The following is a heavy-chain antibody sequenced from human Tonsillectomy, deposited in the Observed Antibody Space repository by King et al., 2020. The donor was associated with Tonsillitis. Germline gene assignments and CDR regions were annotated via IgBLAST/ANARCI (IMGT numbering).Heavy chain of an antibody. V-gene: IGHV3-48*02. CDR2: ISSSSSTI. J-gene: IGHJ6*02. D-gene: IGHD3-22*01. CDR1: GFTFSSYS. CDR3: AREVRYYDDSSGVNPYYYYGMDV. Sequence: VQLVESGGGLVQPGGSLRLSCAASGFTFSSYSMNWVRQAPGKGLEWVSYISSSSSTIYYADSVKGRFTISRDNAKNSLYLQMNSLRDEDTAVYYCAREVRYYDDSSGVNPYYYYGMDVWGQGTTVTVSS.